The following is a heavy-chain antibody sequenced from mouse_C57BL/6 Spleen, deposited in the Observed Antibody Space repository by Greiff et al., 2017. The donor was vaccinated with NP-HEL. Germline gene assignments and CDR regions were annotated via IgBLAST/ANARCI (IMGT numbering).Heavy chain of an antibody. CDR2: IDPSDSYT. Sequence: VQLQQPGAELVRPGTSVKLSCKASGYTFTSYWMHWVKQRPGQGLEWIGVIDPSDSYTNYNQKFKGKATLTVDTSSSTAYMQLSSLTSEDSAVYYCARRGYGSSLNFDYWGQGTTLTVSS. CDR3: ARRGYGSSLNFDY. J-gene: IGHJ2*01. V-gene: IGHV1-59*01. D-gene: IGHD1-1*01. CDR1: GYTFTSYW.